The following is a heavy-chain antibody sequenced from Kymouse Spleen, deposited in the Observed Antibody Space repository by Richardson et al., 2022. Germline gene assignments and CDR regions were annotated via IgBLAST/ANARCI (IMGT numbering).Heavy chain of an antibody. CDR1: GFTFSSYG. V-gene: IGHV3-30*18. J-gene: IGHJ6*02. CDR2: ISYDGSNK. D-gene: IGHD1-7*01. CDR3: AKEPSPYNWNYGLSGMDV. Sequence: QVQLVESGGGVVQPGRSLRLSCAASGFTFSSYGMHWVRQAPGKGLEWVAVISYDGSNKYYADSVKGRFTISRDNSKNTLYLQMNSLRAEDTAVYYCAKEPSPYNWNYGLSGMDVWGQGTTVTVSS.